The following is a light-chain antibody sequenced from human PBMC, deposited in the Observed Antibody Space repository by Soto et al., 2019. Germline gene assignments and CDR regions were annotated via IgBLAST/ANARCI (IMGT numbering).Light chain of an antibody. CDR1: SSDVGGYDY. CDR2: EVS. V-gene: IGLV2-14*01. Sequence: QSVLTQPASVSGSPGQSITISCTGTSSDVGGYDYVSWYQLHPGKAPKLMVFEVSNRPSGVSYRFSGSKSGNTASLTISGLQAEDEADYYCAAWDDSLSVPFGTGTKLTVL. J-gene: IGLJ1*01. CDR3: AAWDDSLSVP.